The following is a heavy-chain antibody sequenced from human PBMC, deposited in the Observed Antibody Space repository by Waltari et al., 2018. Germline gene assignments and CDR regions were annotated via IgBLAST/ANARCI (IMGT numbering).Heavy chain of an antibody. D-gene: IGHD6-13*01. J-gene: IGHJ3*02. CDR1: GFTFDDYA. CDR2: ISWNSGSI. V-gene: IGHV3-9*01. Sequence: EVQLVESGGGLVQPGRSLRLSCAASGFTFDDYAMHWVRQAPGKGLEWVSGISWNSGSIGYADSVKGRFTISRDNAKNSLYLQMNSLRAEDTALYYCAKVRGIAAADAFDIWGQGTMVTVSS. CDR3: AKVRGIAAADAFDI.